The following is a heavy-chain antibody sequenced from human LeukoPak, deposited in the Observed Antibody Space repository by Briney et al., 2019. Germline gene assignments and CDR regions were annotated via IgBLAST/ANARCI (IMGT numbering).Heavy chain of an antibody. CDR1: GFTFSSYS. Sequence: GGSLRLSCAASGFTFSSYSMNWVRQAPGKGLEWVSSISSMSNYIYYPDSVKGRFTISRDNAKNSLYLQMNGLRAEDTAVYYCARDVAYYYESSGYYSLGFDIWGQGTMVTVSS. CDR3: ARDVAYYYESSGYYSLGFDI. V-gene: IGHV3-21*01. CDR2: ISSMSNYI. D-gene: IGHD3-22*01. J-gene: IGHJ3*02.